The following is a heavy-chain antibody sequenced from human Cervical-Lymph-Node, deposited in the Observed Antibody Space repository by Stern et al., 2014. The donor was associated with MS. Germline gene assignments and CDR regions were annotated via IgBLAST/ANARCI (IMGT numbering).Heavy chain of an antibody. Sequence: VQLGQSGGGVVLPGRSLRLSCAASGFKFSTYGMHWVRQAPGRGLEWVSVKSADVTEKDYTDSVKCRFTISRDNSKNTLYLQMNPLRPDDTAVYFFAVHNLVQQPVSDYWGQGTLVTVSS. J-gene: IGHJ4*02. V-gene: IGHV3-30*03. CDR2: KSADVTEK. D-gene: IGHD1-20*01. CDR3: AVHNLVQQPVSDY. CDR1: GFKFSTYG.